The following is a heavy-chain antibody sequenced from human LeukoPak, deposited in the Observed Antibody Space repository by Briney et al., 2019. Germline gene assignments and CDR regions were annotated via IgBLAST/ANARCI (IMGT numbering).Heavy chain of an antibody. J-gene: IGHJ4*02. D-gene: IGHD2-15*01. CDR3: ARSGGRYCSGGSCYFYFDY. CDR2: IYYSGST. V-gene: IGHV4-59*08. Sequence: SETLSLTCTVSGGSISSYYWSWIRQPPGKGLEWIGYIYYSGSTNYNPSLKSRVTISVDTSKNQFSLKLSSVTAADTAVYYCARSGGRYCSGGSCYFYFDYWGQGTLVIVSS. CDR1: GGSISSYY.